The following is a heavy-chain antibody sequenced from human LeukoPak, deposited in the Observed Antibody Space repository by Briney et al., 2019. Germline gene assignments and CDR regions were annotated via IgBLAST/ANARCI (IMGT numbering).Heavy chain of an antibody. D-gene: IGHD3-22*01. Sequence: GGSLRLSCAASGFTFSSYSMNWVRQAPGRGLEWGSSISSSSSYIYYADSVKGQFTISRDNAKNSLYLQMNSLRAEDTAVYYCARGAGGYYDSSGYYYGPFDYWGQGTLVTVSS. CDR2: ISSSSSYI. J-gene: IGHJ4*02. CDR3: ARGAGGYYDSSGYYYGPFDY. CDR1: GFTFSSYS. V-gene: IGHV3-21*01.